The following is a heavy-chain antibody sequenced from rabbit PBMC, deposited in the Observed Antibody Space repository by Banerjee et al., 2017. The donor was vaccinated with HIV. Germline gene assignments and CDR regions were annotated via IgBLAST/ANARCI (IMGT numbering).Heavy chain of an antibody. CDR2: IYAGSSGNT. Sequence: QEQLEESGGDLVKPEGSLTLTCTASGFSFSSSYYMCWVRQAPGKGLEWIACIYAGSSGNTYYASWAKGRFTISKTSSTTVTLQMTSLTAADTATYFCARRYAGDAGYDHTYFNLWGQGTLVTVS. CDR3: ARRYAGDAGYDHTYFNL. D-gene: IGHD4-2*01. J-gene: IGHJ4*01. V-gene: IGHV1S45*01. CDR1: GFSFSSSYY.